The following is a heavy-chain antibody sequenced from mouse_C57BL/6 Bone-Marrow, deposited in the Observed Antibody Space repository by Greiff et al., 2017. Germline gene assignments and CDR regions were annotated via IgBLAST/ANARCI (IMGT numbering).Heavy chain of an antibody. D-gene: IGHD2-3*01. J-gene: IGHJ3*01. CDR2: ISNFAYSI. V-gene: IGHV5-15*01. CDR1: GFTFSDYG. Sequence: EVQLQESGGGLVQPGGSLKLSCAASGFTFSDYGMAWVRQAPRKGPEWVAFISNFAYSIYYADTVTGRFTISRENAKNTLYLEMSSLRSEDTAMYYCARLDDGYPWFAYWGQGTLVTVSA. CDR3: ARLDDGYPWFAY.